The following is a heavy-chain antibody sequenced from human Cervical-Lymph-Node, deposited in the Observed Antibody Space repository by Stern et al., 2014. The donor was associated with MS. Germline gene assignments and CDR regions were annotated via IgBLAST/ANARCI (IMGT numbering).Heavy chain of an antibody. CDR3: AKPVVTANSFDS. CDR2: ISYDGMGQ. D-gene: IGHD2-21*02. CDR1: AFNFNRYG. J-gene: IGHJ4*02. Sequence: QVQLVQSGGGVVQPGGSLRLSCAGSAFNFNRYGMHWVRQAPGKGLEWVAFISYDGMGQYYADSVKGRFIISRDNAKHTLSLQMNSPRREDTAVYFCAKPVVTANSFDSWGQGTLVTVSS. V-gene: IGHV3-30*18.